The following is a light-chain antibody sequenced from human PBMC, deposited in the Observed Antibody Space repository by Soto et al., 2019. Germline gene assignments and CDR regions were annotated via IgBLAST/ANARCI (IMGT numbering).Light chain of an antibody. CDR1: SSNIGSNT. CDR3: AAWDDSRNGRVV. J-gene: IGLJ2*01. Sequence: QSVLTQPTSASGTPGQRVTISCSGSSSNIGSNTVNWYQQLPGTAPKLLIYSNNQRPSGVPDRFSGAKSGSSASLAISGLQSEDEADYYCAAWDDSRNGRVVFGGGTKVTVL. CDR2: SNN. V-gene: IGLV1-44*01.